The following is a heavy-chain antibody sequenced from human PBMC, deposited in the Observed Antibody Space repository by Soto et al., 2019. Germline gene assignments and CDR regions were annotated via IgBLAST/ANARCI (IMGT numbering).Heavy chain of an antibody. CDR2: IIPIFGTA. CDR1: GGTFSSYA. D-gene: IGHD1-26*01. J-gene: IGHJ4*02. CDR3: ARGGELLSGLGY. Sequence: SVKVSCKASGGTFSSYAISWVRQAPGQGLEWMGGIIPIFGTANYAQKFQGRVTITADESTSTAYMELSSLRSEDTAVYYCARGGELLSGLGYWGQGTLVTVSS. V-gene: IGHV1-69*13.